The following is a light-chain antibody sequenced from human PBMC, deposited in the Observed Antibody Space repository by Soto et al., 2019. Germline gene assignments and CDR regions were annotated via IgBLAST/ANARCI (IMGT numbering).Light chain of an antibody. V-gene: IGLV2-14*04. CDR3: CSYTTSNTRQIV. J-gene: IGLJ1*01. CDR1: SSDVGGYNY. CDR2: DVS. Sequence: VSTWVAVATSRNRTSSDVGGYNYVSWYQQHPGKAPKFMIYDVSNRPSGVSNRFSGSKSGNTASLTISGLQAEDEADYYCCSYTTSNTRQIVFVTGTKVTVL.